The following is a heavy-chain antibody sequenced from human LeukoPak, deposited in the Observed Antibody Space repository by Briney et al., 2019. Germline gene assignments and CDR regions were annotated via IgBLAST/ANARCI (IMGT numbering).Heavy chain of an antibody. Sequence: GGSLRLSCAASGFTFSSYWMSWVRQAPGKGLEWVANIKQDGSEKYYVDSVKGRFTISRDNAKNSLYLQMNSLRAEDTAVYYCAGEDSSSWYDYYYYYMDVWGKGTTVTVSS. CDR2: IKQDGSEK. V-gene: IGHV3-7*01. J-gene: IGHJ6*03. CDR3: AGEDSSSWYDYYYYYMDV. D-gene: IGHD6-13*01. CDR1: GFTFSSYW.